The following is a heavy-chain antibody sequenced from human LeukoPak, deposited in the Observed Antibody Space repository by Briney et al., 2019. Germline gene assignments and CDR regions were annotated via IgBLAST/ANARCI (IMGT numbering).Heavy chain of an antibody. D-gene: IGHD3-16*01. CDR3: AKEGDQFRGYLDA. CDR2: IWHDGSVE. V-gene: IGHV3-33*06. CDR1: GFTFSRLG. Sequence: GRSLRLSCAASGFTFSRLGMQWVRQAPGKGLEWVAMIWHDGSVEEYAASVKGRFTISRDNSRDTLFLQMNRLRDDDTAVYYCAKEGDQFRGYLDAWGKGTTATVSS. J-gene: IGHJ6*03.